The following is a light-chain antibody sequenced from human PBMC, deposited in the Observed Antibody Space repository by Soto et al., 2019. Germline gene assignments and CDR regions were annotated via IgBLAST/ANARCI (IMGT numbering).Light chain of an antibody. V-gene: IGKV1-39*01. CDR3: QESRSALWGT. J-gene: IGKJ1*01. CDR1: RNIYNS. Sequence: DIQMTQSPSSLSASLGDRVTITCRTSRNIYNSLNWYQQKAGRAPAVLIYGASNLQGGVPLRFSGSGSGTDFTLTISGLQPEDSATYYCQESRSALWGTCGQGTKVEVK. CDR2: GAS.